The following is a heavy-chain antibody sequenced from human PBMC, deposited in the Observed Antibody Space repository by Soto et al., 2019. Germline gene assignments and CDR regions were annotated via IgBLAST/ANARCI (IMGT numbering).Heavy chain of an antibody. V-gene: IGHV4-34*01. CDR1: GASLSDNY. CDR2: INHSGNT. J-gene: IGHJ4*02. D-gene: IGHD3-3*01. Sequence: ETLSLTCAVYGASLSDNYCNWLRQPPGKGLEWIGEINHSGNTNYNPSLRSRVTISIDTSKNQFSLKLSSVTAADTAVYYCARAARHRFFDYWGQGTLVTVSS. CDR3: ARAARHRFFDY.